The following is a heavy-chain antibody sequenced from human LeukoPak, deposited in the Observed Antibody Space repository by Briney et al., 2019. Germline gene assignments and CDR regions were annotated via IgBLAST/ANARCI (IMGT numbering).Heavy chain of an antibody. CDR1: GGSISSGGYY. J-gene: IGHJ4*02. CDR3: ARGGEWFGELLPFDY. Sequence: PSQTLSLTCTVSGGSISSGGYYWSWIRQHPGKGLEWIGYIYYSGSTYYNPSLKRRVTISVDTSKNQFSLKLSSVTAADTAVYYCARGGEWFGELLPFDYWGQGTLVTVSS. D-gene: IGHD3-10*01. V-gene: IGHV4-31*03. CDR2: IYYSGST.